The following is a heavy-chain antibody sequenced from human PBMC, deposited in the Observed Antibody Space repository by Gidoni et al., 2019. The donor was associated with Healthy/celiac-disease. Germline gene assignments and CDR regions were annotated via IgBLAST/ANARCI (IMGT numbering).Heavy chain of an antibody. V-gene: IGHV3-30*18. D-gene: IGHD2-15*01. Sequence: QVQLVESGGGVVKPGRSLRLSCAASGFTFSSYGMHWVRQAPGKGLEWVAVISYDGSNKYYADSVKGRFTISRDNSKNTLYLQMNSLRAEDTAVYYCAKDYYSGGSCYFDYWGQGTLVTVSS. J-gene: IGHJ4*02. CDR1: GFTFSSYG. CDR2: ISYDGSNK. CDR3: AKDYYSGGSCYFDY.